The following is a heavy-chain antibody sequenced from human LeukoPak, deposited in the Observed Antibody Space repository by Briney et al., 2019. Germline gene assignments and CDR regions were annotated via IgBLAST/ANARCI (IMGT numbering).Heavy chain of an antibody. V-gene: IGHV3-30*18. D-gene: IGHD1-26*01. CDR1: RFTFSTYG. J-gene: IGHJ4*02. CDR3: AKGGPPTGASPRPWDFNY. Sequence: GRSLRLSCAASRFTFSTYGMHWVRQAPGKGLEWVAVISYDGSNKYYADSVKGRFTISRDNSKNTLYLQMNSLRVEDTAVYYCAKGGPPTGASPRPWDFNYWGQGTLVTVSS. CDR2: ISYDGSNK.